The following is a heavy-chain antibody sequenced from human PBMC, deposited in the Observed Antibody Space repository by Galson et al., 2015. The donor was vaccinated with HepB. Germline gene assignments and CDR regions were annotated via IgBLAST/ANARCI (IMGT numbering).Heavy chain of an antibody. CDR1: GGSFSGYY. CDR2: INHSGST. Sequence: ETLSLTCAVYGGSFSGYYWSWIRQPPGKGLEWIGEINHSGSTNYNPSLKSRVTISVDTSKNQFSLKLSSVTAADTAVYYCARGGYAMVRAYNWFDPWGQGTLVTVSS. V-gene: IGHV4-34*01. J-gene: IGHJ5*02. D-gene: IGHD3-10*01. CDR3: ARGGYAMVRAYNWFDP.